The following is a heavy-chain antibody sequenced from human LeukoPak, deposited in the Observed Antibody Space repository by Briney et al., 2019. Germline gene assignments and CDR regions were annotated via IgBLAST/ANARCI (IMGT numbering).Heavy chain of an antibody. Sequence: GGSLRLSCAASGFIFSNYALSWVRQAPGGGLEWVSAITDTGGITHYADSVKGRFTISRDNFGSTLYLQMDSLRAEDTAVYYCAKRIEGPSGKFYYWGQGAQVTVYS. CDR1: GFIFSNYA. D-gene: IGHD3-10*01. V-gene: IGHV3-23*01. J-gene: IGHJ4*02. CDR3: AKRIEGPSGKFYY. CDR2: ITDTGGIT.